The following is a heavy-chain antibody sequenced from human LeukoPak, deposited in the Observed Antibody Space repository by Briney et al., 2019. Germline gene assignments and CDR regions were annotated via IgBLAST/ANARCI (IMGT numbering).Heavy chain of an antibody. V-gene: IGHV4-59*12. CDR2: IYYSGST. J-gene: IGHJ4*02. CDR3: ARGREMIAAAAPFDY. Sequence: SETLSLTCTVSGGSISSYYWSWIRQPPGKGLEWIGYIYYSGSTNYNPSLKSRVTISVDTSKNQFSLKLSSVTAADTAVYYCARGREMIAAAAPFDYWGQGTLVTVSS. CDR1: GGSISSYY. D-gene: IGHD6-13*01.